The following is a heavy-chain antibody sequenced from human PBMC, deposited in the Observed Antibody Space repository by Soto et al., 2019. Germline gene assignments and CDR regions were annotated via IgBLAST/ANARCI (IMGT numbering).Heavy chain of an antibody. V-gene: IGHV3-74*01. CDR3: ARGIQHRYGMDV. Sequence: EVQLVESGGGLVQPGGSLRLSCAAAGFTFSNYWMHWVRQAPGKGLVWVSRINSDGSSTFYADSVRGRFTISRDNAKNTVFLQMNSPRGEDTAVYYCARGIQHRYGMDVWGQGTTVTVSS. J-gene: IGHJ6*02. CDR2: INSDGSST. D-gene: IGHD5-18*01. CDR1: GFTFSNYW.